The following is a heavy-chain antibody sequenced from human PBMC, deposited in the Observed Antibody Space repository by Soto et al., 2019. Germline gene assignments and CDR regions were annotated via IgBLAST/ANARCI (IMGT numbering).Heavy chain of an antibody. J-gene: IGHJ4*02. V-gene: IGHV1-69*01. CDR2: IIPIFGTA. D-gene: IGHD3-22*01. Sequence: QVQLVQSGADVKKPGSSVKVSCKASGGTFSSYAISWVRQAAGQGLEWMGGIIPIFGTANYAQKFQGRVTITADESTSTAYMELSSLRSEDTAVYYCARVGKRESRYYYDSSGYFIDYWGQGTLVTVSS. CDR3: ARVGKRESRYYYDSSGYFIDY. CDR1: GGTFSSYA.